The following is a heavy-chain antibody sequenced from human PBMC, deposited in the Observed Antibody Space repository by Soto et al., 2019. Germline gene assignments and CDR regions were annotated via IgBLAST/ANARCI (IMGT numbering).Heavy chain of an antibody. CDR3: ARADSGYAHGYYYYGMDV. CDR1: GFTFSSFN. CDR2: ISSSSSTI. D-gene: IGHD5-12*01. J-gene: IGHJ6*02. Sequence: GGSLRLSCAASGFTFSSFNMNWVSQAPGKGLEWVSYISSSSSTIYYADSVKGRFTISRDNAKNSLYLQMNSLRAEDTAVYYCARADSGYAHGYYYYGMDVWGQGTTVTVSS. V-gene: IGHV3-48*01.